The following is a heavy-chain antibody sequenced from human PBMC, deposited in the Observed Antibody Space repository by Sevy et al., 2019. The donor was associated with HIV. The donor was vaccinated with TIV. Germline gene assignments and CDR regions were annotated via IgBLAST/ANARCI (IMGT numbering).Heavy chain of an antibody. Sequence: GGSLRLSCAASGFIFSTSPMHWVRQAPGKGLECVAILSYEDSDENYADSVKGRFTISRNNSKNTLYLQMDSLRTEDTAAYYSAKDDLASIDYWGQGTLVTVSS. CDR2: LSYEDSDE. CDR1: GFIFSTSP. J-gene: IGHJ4*02. V-gene: IGHV3-30-3*02. CDR3: AKDDLASIDY. D-gene: IGHD2-21*01.